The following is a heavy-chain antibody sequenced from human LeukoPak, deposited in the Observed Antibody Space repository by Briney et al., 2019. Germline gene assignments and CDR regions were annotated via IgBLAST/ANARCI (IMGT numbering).Heavy chain of an antibody. CDR3: AREMKTTRGLHP. D-gene: IGHD3-10*01. CDR2: IAYDGGNK. CDR1: GFTFNSYA. J-gene: IGHJ5*02. V-gene: IGHV3-30-3*01. Sequence: PGGSLRLSCAASGFTFNSYAMHWVRQAPGKGLEWVAAIAYDGGNKHYADSVKGRFTISRDNSKNTLYLQMNSLRAEDTAVFYCAREMKTTRGLHPWGQGTLVTVSS.